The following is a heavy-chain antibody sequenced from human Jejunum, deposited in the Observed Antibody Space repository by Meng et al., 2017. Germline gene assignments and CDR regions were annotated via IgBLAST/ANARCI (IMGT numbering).Heavy chain of an antibody. CDR3: ARDTAGFGP. V-gene: IGHV4-39*07. J-gene: IGHJ5*02. Sequence: QLELQDSGPGLVKPAHTLSLPCAVPGGSISTAGYYWGWIRQSPGKGLEWIGSIFYSGTTYYNPSLKSRVTISIDTSKNQFSLKMNSVTAADTAVYYCARDTAGFGPWGQGTLVTVSS. CDR2: IFYSGTT. D-gene: IGHD6-13*01. CDR1: GGSISTAGYY.